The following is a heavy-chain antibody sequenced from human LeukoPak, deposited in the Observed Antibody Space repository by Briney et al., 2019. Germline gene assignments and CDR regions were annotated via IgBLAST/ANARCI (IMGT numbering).Heavy chain of an antibody. V-gene: IGHV3-23*01. CDR2: ISGSGGST. CDR3: VKAGYYDSSGYSDY. CDR1: GFTFSSYA. J-gene: IGHJ4*02. Sequence: GGSLRLACAASGFTFSSYAMSWVRQAPGKGLEWVSAISGSGGSTYYADSVKGRFTISRDNSKNTLYLQMNSLRAEDTAVYYCVKAGYYDSSGYSDYWGQGTLVTVSS. D-gene: IGHD3-22*01.